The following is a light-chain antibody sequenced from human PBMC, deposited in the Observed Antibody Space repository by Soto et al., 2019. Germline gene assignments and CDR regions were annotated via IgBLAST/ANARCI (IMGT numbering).Light chain of an antibody. J-gene: IGLJ1*01. CDR1: SRDVGGYNY. Sequence: QSVLTQPASVSGSPGQSITISCTGTSRDVGGYNYVSWYQQHPGKAPKLMISEVSNRPSGVSNRFSGSKSGNTASLTISGLQAEDEANYYCSSYTTTSTRVFGTGTKLTVL. V-gene: IGLV2-14*01. CDR2: EVS. CDR3: SSYTTTSTRV.